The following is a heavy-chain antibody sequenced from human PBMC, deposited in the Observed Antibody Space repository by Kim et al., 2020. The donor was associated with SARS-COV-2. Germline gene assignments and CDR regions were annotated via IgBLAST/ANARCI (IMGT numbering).Heavy chain of an antibody. CDR3: ARAQSAAGWLCDY. CDR2: SIPIFGTA. V-gene: IGHV1-69*13. Sequence: SVKVSCKASGGTFSSYAISWVRQAPGQGLEWMGGSIPIFGTANYAQKFQGRVTITADESRSTAYMELSSLRSEDTAVYYCARAQSAAGWLCDYWGQGTLVTVSS. D-gene: IGHD5-12*01. J-gene: IGHJ4*02. CDR1: GGTFSSYA.